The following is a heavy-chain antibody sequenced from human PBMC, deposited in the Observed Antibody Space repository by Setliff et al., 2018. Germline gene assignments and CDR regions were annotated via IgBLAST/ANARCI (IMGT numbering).Heavy chain of an antibody. CDR1: GGTFSDYH. D-gene: IGHD5-18*01. V-gene: IGHV4-34*01. CDR2: INHRGST. Sequence: PSETLSLTCAAYGGTFSDYHWTWIRQSPEKGLEWIGEINHRGSTNYNPSLKSRVTISIDTSRDQFSLKLISMIAADTAVYYCARVWKTQLWLLKSAHFDYWGQGTLVTVSS. CDR3: ARVWKTQLWLLKSAHFDY. J-gene: IGHJ4*02.